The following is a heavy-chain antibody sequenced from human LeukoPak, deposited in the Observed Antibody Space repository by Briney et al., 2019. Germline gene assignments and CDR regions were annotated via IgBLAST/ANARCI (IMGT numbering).Heavy chain of an antibody. J-gene: IGHJ4*02. V-gene: IGHV4-59*08. D-gene: IGHD5-18*01. CDR2: IYYSGST. CDR3: ARHSRGSGYSYGYDY. CDR1: GGSISSYY. Sequence: PSETLSLTCTVSGGSISSYYWSWIRQPPGKGLEWIGYIYYSGSTNYNPSLKSRVTISVDTSKNQFSLKLSSVTAADTAVYYCARHSRGSGYSYGYDYWGQGTLVTVSS.